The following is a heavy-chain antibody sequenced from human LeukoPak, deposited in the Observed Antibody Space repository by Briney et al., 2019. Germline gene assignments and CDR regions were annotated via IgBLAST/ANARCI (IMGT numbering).Heavy chain of an antibody. V-gene: IGHV3-7*01. Sequence: PGGSLRLSCAAAGFMFGREWMSWVRQSPEKWRECVANISPEGSENLYVDSVRGRFTISRDNGKNSLHLQLTSLRADDTAVYFCARYYDPPVGDAFDIWGHRTLVTASS. J-gene: IGHJ3*02. CDR1: GFMFGREW. D-gene: IGHD3-16*01. CDR2: ISPEGSEN. CDR3: ARYYDPPVGDAFDI.